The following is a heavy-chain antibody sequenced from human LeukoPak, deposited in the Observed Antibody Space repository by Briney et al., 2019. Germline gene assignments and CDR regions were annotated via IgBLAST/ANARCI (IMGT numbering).Heavy chain of an antibody. D-gene: IGHD4-17*01. CDR3: ARRMTSVTTFDY. CDR2: ISSSSTYT. Sequence: GGSLRLSCAASGFTFSDYYMSWMRPAPGKGLEWVSYISSSSTYTNYADSVKGRFTISRDNARNSLYLQMSSLRADDTAVYYCARRMTSVTTFDYWGQGTLVTVSS. V-gene: IGHV3-11*03. CDR1: GFTFSDYY. J-gene: IGHJ4*02.